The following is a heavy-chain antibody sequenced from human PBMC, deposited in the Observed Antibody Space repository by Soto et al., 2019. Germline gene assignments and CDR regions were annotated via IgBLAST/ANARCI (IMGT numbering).Heavy chain of an antibody. V-gene: IGHV4-59*08. CDR1: GGSISSYY. J-gene: IGHJ3*02. CDR2: IYYSGST. CDR3: ARRGLDTTSGAFDI. Sequence: SETLSLTCTVSGGSISSYYWSWIRQPPGKGLEWIGYIYYSGSTNYNPSLKSRVTISVDTSKNQFSLKLSSVTAADTAVYYCARRGLDTTSGAFDIWGQGTMVTVSS. D-gene: IGHD5-18*01.